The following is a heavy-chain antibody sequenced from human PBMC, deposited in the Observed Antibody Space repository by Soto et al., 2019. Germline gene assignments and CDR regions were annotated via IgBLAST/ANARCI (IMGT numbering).Heavy chain of an antibody. CDR1: GGTFSSYA. CDR3: ARGGLELRDYYFDY. D-gene: IGHD1-7*01. CDR2: IIPIFGTA. Sequence: ASVKVSCKASGGTFSSYAISWVRQAPGQGLEWMGGIIPIFGTANYAQKFQGRVTITADESTSTAYMELSSLRSEDTAVYYCARGGLELRDYYFDYWGQGTLVNVSS. V-gene: IGHV1-69*13. J-gene: IGHJ4*02.